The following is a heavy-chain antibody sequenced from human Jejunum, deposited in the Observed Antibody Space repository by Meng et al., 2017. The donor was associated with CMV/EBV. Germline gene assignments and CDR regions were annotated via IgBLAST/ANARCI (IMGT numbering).Heavy chain of an antibody. Sequence: EVQLVESGGGLVQPGESLRLSCAASGFSVSSNYMSWVCQAPGKGLEWVTLIYSGGTTFYADSVKGRFTISRDNSKNVLYLQMNSVRAEDTALYHCVRNLGYTYGLVSWGQGTLVTVSS. D-gene: IGHD5-18*01. V-gene: IGHV3-66*01. J-gene: IGHJ5*02. CDR2: IYSGGTT. CDR3: VRNLGYTYGLVS. CDR1: GFSVSSNY.